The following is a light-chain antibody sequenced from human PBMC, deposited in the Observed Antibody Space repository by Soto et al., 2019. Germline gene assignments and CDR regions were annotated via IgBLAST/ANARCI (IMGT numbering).Light chain of an antibody. CDR1: QGISSY. V-gene: IGKV1-8*01. CDR3: QQYYSYPLFT. Sequence: AILMTQSPSSFSASTGDRVTITCRASQGISSYLAWYQQKPGKAPKLLIYAASTLQSGVPSRFSGSGSGTDFTLTIICLQAEDFATYYCQQYYSYPLFTFGPGTKVDIK. J-gene: IGKJ3*01. CDR2: AAS.